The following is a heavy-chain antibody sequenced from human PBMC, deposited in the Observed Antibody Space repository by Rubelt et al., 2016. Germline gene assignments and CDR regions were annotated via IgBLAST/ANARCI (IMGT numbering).Heavy chain of an antibody. Sequence: INKYYADSVKGRFTISRDNSKNTLYLQMNSLRAEDTAVYYCAREGDIVGATTAFDYWGQGTLVTVSS. D-gene: IGHD1-26*01. J-gene: IGHJ4*02. V-gene: IGHV3-33*01. CDR3: AREGDIVGATTAFDY. CDR2: INK.